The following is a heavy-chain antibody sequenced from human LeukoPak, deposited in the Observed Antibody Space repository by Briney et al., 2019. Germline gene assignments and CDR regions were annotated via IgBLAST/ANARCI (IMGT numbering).Heavy chain of an antibody. CDR1: GGSISSYY. J-gene: IGHJ6*02. CDR3: ARVPHYYGSGSPQSYYYGMDV. D-gene: IGHD3-10*01. V-gene: IGHV4-59*01. Sequence: KSSETLSLTCTVSGGSISSYYWSWIRQPPGKGLEWIGYIYYSGSTNYNPSLKSRVTISVDTSKNQFSLKLSSVTAADTAAYYCARVPHYYGSGSPQSYYYGMDVWGQGTTVTVSS. CDR2: IYYSGST.